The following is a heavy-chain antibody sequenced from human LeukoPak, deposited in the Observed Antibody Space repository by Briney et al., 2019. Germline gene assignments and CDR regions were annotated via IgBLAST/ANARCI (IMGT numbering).Heavy chain of an antibody. D-gene: IGHD6-13*01. J-gene: IGHJ4*02. V-gene: IGHV3-33*01. CDR1: GFAFSSYS. CDR2: IWPDGSNK. CDR3: ARELAA. Sequence: GGSLRLSCEAAGFAFSSYSMHWVRQAPGKGLEWVAAIWPDGSNKYYANSVKGRFTISRDNSKNTLYLQMDSLRGDDTAIYYCARELAAWGQGTLVTVSS.